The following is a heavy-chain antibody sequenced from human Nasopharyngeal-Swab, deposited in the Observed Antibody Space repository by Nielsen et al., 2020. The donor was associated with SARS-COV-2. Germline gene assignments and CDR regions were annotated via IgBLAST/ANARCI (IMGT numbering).Heavy chain of an antibody. V-gene: IGHV4-4*02. CDR2: IYHSGST. D-gene: IGHD3-22*01. CDR1: GGSISSSNW. CDR3: ARLPYDSSGYHTFDY. Sequence: SETLSLTCAVSGGSISSSNWWSWVRQPPGKGLEWIGEIYHSGSTNYNPSLKSRVTISVDTSKNQFSLKLSSVTAADTAVYYCARLPYDSSGYHTFDYWGQGTLVIVGS. J-gene: IGHJ4*02.